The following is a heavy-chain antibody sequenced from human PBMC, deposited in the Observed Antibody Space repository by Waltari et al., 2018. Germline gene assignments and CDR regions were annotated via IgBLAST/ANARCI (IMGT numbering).Heavy chain of an antibody. D-gene: IGHD1-7*01. CDR2: IKRKADDGAT. CDR3: TTQFNWNYGDY. V-gene: IGHV3-15*01. Sequence: EVQLVESGGGLVKPGGSLRLSCAASGLAFSDAWMTWVRQAPGKGLEWVGLIKRKADDGATVYAAPVKGRFTIARDDTKNTLYLQMDSLKIEDTAVYYCTTQFNWNYGDYWGQGTLVTVSS. J-gene: IGHJ4*02. CDR1: GLAFSDAW.